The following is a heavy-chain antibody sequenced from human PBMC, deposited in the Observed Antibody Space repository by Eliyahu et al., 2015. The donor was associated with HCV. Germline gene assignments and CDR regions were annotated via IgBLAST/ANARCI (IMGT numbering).Heavy chain of an antibody. V-gene: IGHV3-30*03. CDR2: ISYDGSKK. D-gene: IGHD3-22*01. CDR3: ARGGDSFYDMGGYRPLTY. J-gene: IGHJ4*02. CDR1: GFTFSDHG. Sequence: QVQLVESGGGVVQPGRSLRLSCAASGFTFSDHGIHWVRQAPGKGLEWVAVISYDGSKKYYADSVRGRFSISRDISKNTLYLQMNSLRPEDTAVYYCARGGDSFYDMGGYRPLTYWGQGTLVTVSS.